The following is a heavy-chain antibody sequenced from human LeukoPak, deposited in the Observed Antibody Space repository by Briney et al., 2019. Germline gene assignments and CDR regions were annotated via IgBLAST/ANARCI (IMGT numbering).Heavy chain of an antibody. Sequence: GRSLRLSCAPNILTSMDTTMPGARQAPGKGLEWVAVIWYDGSNKYYADSVKGRFTISRDNSKNTLYLQMNSLGAEDTAVYYCAPQTFDYWGRGTLVAVSS. V-gene: IGHV3-33*01. CDR3: APQTFDY. CDR1: ILTSMDTT. J-gene: IGHJ4*02. CDR2: IWYDGSNK.